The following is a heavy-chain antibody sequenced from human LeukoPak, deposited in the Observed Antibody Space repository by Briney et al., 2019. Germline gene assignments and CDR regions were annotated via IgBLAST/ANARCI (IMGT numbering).Heavy chain of an antibody. D-gene: IGHD2-2*01. J-gene: IGHJ6*03. CDR2: IIPIFGTA. CDR1: GGTFSSYA. CDR3: ARDPLGGCSSTSCYLNYYYYMDV. Sequence: GASVKVSCKASGGTFSSYAISWVRQAPGQGLEWMGGIIPIFGTANYAQKFQGRVTITTDESTSTAYMELSSLRSEDTAVYYCARDPLGGCSSTSCYLNYYYYMDVWGKGTTVTVSS. V-gene: IGHV1-69*05.